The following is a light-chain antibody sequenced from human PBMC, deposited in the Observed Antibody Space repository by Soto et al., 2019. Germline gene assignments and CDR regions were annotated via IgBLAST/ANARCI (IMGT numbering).Light chain of an antibody. CDR1: RSISPW. CDR2: GAS. V-gene: IGKV1-5*01. J-gene: IGKJ1*01. Sequence: DIQMTQSPSTLSASVGDRVTIACRASRSISPWLAWYQQKPGEPPKLLIYGASSLAAGVPSRFSGSGSGTDFTLTISSLQPDDFASYYCQQYSSSTTFGQGTKVDIK. CDR3: QQYSSSTT.